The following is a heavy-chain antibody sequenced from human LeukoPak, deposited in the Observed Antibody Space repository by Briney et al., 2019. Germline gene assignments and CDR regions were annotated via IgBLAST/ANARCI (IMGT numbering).Heavy chain of an antibody. D-gene: IGHD3-10*01. V-gene: IGHV3-30*02. CDR1: GFTFSSYG. CDR3: ARGVRGPYYYYMDV. Sequence: PGGSLRLSCAASGFTFSSYGMHWVRQAPGKGLEWVAFIRYDGSNKYYADSVKGRFTISRDNSKNTLYLQMNSLRAEDTAVYYCARGVRGPYYYYMDVWGKGTTVTISS. J-gene: IGHJ6*03. CDR2: IRYDGSNK.